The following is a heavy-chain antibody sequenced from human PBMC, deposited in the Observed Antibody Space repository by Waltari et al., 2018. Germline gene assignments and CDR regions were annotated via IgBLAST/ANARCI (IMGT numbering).Heavy chain of an antibody. V-gene: IGHV1-2*02. Sequence: QVQLVQSGAEVKKPGASVKVSCKASGYTFTGYYMHWVRQAPGQGLEWMGGINPNIGGTNYAQKFQGRVTMTRDTSISTAYMELSRLRSDDTAVYYCASLFGDNWNYVYYYGMDVWGQGTTVTVSS. CDR3: ASLFGDNWNYVYYYGMDV. J-gene: IGHJ6*02. D-gene: IGHD1-7*01. CDR2: INPNIGGT. CDR1: GYTFTGYY.